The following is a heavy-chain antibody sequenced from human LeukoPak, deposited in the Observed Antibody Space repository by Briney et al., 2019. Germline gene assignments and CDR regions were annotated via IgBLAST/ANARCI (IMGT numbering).Heavy chain of an antibody. CDR3: ARDGVTGRERKGYYYYMDV. CDR2: TYYRSKWYN. V-gene: IGHV6-1*01. Sequence: SQTLSLTCAISGDSVSSNSAAWNWIRQSPSRGLEWLGRTYYRSKWYNDYAVSVKSRITINPDTSKNQFSLQLNSVTPEDTAVYYCARDGVTGRERKGYYYYMDVWGKGTTVTVSS. D-gene: IGHD1-20*01. CDR1: GDSVSSNSAA. J-gene: IGHJ6*03.